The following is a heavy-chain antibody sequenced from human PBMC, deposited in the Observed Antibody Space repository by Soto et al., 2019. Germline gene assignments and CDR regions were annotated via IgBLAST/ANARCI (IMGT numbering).Heavy chain of an antibody. J-gene: IGHJ4*02. Sequence: QVQLQESGPGLVKPSQTLSLTCTVSGGSISSGDYYWSWIRQPPGKGLEWIGYIYYRGSTYYNPSLKSRVTISVDTSKNQFSLKLCSVTAADTAVYYCARVADCSGGRCYFSVDYWGQGTLVTVSS. CDR3: ARVADCSGGRCYFSVDY. CDR2: IYYRGST. CDR1: GGSISSGDYY. D-gene: IGHD2-15*01. V-gene: IGHV4-30-4*01.